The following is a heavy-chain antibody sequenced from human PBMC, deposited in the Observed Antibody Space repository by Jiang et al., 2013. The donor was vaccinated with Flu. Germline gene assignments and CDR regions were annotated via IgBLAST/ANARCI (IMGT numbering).Heavy chain of an antibody. D-gene: IGHD3-22*01. CDR2: INPNSGGT. J-gene: IGHJ3*02. Sequence: MHWVRQAPGQGLEWMGWINPNSGGTNYAQKFQGRVTMTRDTSISTAYMELSRLRSDDTAVYYCARDDGYDSSGLNAFDIWGQGTMVTASS. V-gene: IGHV1-2*02. CDR3: ARDDGYDSSGLNAFDI.